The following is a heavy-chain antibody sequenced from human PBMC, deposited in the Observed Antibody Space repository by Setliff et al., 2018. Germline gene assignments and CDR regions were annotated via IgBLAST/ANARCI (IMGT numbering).Heavy chain of an antibody. CDR2: ISYSGGV. CDR3: ARDPGLRSGTWSLDL. D-gene: IGHD1-7*01. Sequence: PSETLSLTCSLSGVTIGGNNYYYWAWIRQPPGKGLEWIGTISYSGGVFYTPSLKRRVAISADTSRIQFSLKLPSVTAADTAVYYCARDPGLRSGTWSLDLVGQGTQVTVSS. CDR1: GVTIGGNNYYY. J-gene: IGHJ5*02. V-gene: IGHV4-39*07.